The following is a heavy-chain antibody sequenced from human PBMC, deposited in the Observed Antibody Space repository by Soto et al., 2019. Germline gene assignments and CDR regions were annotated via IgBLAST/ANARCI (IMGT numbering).Heavy chain of an antibody. V-gene: IGHV6-1*01. CDR1: VDSVSSNSAA. CDR2: TYYMSKWYN. Sequence: SQTLSLTCAISVDSVSSNSAAWNWIRQSPSRGLEWLGRTYYMSKWYNDYAVSVKSRITINADTSKNQFSLQLNYVTPEATAVYSCARMRLASMDVWGQGTTVTVSS. CDR3: ARMRLASMDV. J-gene: IGHJ6*02. D-gene: IGHD6-19*01.